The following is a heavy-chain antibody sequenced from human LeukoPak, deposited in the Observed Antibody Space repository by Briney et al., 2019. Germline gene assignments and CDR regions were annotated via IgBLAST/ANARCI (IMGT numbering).Heavy chain of an antibody. V-gene: IGHV3-30-3*01. D-gene: IGHD3-10*01. J-gene: IGHJ6*04. CDR3: ARDSHYSLDV. CDR2: ISYDGSNK. Sequence: GGSLGLSCAASGFTFSSYAMHWVRQAPGKGLEWVAVISYDGSNKYYADSVKGRFTISRDNSKNTLYLQMNSLRAEDTAVYYCARDSHYSLDVWGKGTTVTVSS. CDR1: GFTFSSYA.